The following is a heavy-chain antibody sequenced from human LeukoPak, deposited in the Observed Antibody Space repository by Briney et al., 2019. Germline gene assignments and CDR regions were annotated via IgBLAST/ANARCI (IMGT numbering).Heavy chain of an antibody. J-gene: IGHJ5*02. CDR1: GYTFTSYD. CDR2: MSPNSGNT. Sequence: ASVKVSCKASGYTFTSYDINWVRQATGQGLEWMGWMSPNSGNTGYAQKFQGRVTMTRNTSISTAYMELSSLRSEDTAVYYCARGLRVGRNHNWFDPWGQGTLVTVSS. CDR3: ARGLRVGRNHNWFDP. D-gene: IGHD1-14*01. V-gene: IGHV1-8*01.